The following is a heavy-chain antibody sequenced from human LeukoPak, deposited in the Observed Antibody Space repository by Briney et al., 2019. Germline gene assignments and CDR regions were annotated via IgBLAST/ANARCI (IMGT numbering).Heavy chain of an antibody. D-gene: IGHD2-21*01. CDR2: SGGSGGST. V-gene: IGHV3-23*01. Sequence: PGGSLRLSCAASGFIFSNYAMTWVRQAPGKGLEWVSVSGGSGGSTYYADSVKGRFTISRDNSRNTLYLQMNSLRAKETAVYYCAKDYRMIRGFVPPVCGGFFDYWGQGTLVTVSS. CDR1: GFIFSNYA. J-gene: IGHJ4*02. CDR3: AKDYRMIRGFVPPVCGGFFDY.